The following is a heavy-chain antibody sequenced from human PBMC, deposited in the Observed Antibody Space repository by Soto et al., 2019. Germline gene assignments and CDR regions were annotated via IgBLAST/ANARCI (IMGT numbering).Heavy chain of an antibody. Sequence: QEQLVQSGAEVKKPGASVKVSCKTSGYTFTDYDINWVRQATGQGLEWIGWMNPNSGETGYAQKFQGRVTMTRSASLRTAYLELSSLRSEDTAVYYCARVAVAARPRWYNWCDPWGQGTLVTFSA. J-gene: IGHJ5*02. CDR2: MNPNSGET. CDR1: GYTFTDYD. V-gene: IGHV1-8*01. CDR3: ARVAVAARPRWYNWCDP. D-gene: IGHD2-15*01.